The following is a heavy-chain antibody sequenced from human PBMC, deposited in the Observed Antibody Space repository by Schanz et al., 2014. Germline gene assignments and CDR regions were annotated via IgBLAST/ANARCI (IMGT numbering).Heavy chain of an antibody. CDR1: GFTVNTNY. J-gene: IGHJ4*02. CDR3: ARDYAGFDC. D-gene: IGHD3-16*01. CDR2: ISSSSSYI. Sequence: EVQLVESGGGLIHPGGSLRLSCAVSGFTVNTNYMTWVRQAPGKGLEWVSYISSSSSYIYYADSMKGRFTISRDNAKNSLYLQMNSLRAEDTAVYYCARDYAGFDCWGQGTLVTVSS. V-gene: IGHV3-21*01.